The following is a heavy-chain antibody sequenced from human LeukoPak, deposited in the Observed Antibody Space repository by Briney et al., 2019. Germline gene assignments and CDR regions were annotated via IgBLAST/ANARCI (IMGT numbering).Heavy chain of an antibody. V-gene: IGHV3-30*02. CDR1: GFTFSSYG. J-gene: IGHJ4*02. Sequence: PGGSLRLSCGASGFTFSSYGIHWARQAPGKGLEWVAFIRYDGSEQYYADSVKGRFTISRDNAKNSLYLQMNSLRAEDTAVYYCASPKRSMVRGVLDYWGQGTLVTVSS. CDR2: IRYDGSEQ. D-gene: IGHD3-10*01. CDR3: ASPKRSMVRGVLDY.